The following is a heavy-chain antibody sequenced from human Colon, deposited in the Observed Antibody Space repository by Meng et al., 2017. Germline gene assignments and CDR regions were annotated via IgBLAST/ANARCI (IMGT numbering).Heavy chain of an antibody. V-gene: IGHV3-66*02. CDR2: IHSSAGT. J-gene: IGHJ4*02. D-gene: IGHD3-3*01. Sequence: EMQLGESGGGLVQPGWYLRLSCAVSGFSVSSDFMIWVRQAPGKGLEWVSMIHSSAGTFFADSVKGRFTVSTDNSKNTLYLQMNSLRIEDTAVYHCANRFVWGLGTLVTVSS. CDR1: GFSVSSDF. CDR3: ANRFV.